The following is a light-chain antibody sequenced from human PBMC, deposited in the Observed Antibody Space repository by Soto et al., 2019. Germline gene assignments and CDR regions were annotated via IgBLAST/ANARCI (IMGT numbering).Light chain of an antibody. Sequence: IQLTQSPSSLTASVGDRVTITCRASQGLNTNLAWYQQKPGKAPNLLIYGASTLQKGVPSRFSGNGSGTDFTLTISSLQPEDLATYYCQQSNNYFTFGPGTKVDIK. CDR1: QGLNTN. J-gene: IGKJ3*01. V-gene: IGKV1-9*01. CDR3: QQSNNYFT. CDR2: GAS.